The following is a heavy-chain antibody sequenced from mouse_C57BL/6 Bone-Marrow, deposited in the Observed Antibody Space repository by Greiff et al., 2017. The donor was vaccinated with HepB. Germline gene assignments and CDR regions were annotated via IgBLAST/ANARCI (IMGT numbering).Heavy chain of an antibody. CDR2: ISSGSSTI. Sequence: EVMLVESGGGLVKPGGSLKLSCAASGFTFSDYGMHWVRQAPEKGLEWVAYISSGSSTIYYADTVKGRFTISRDNAKNTLFLQMTSLRSEDTAMYYCARRRFTTVVAPGYFDVWGTGTTVTVSS. D-gene: IGHD1-1*01. CDR1: GFTFSDYG. V-gene: IGHV5-17*01. CDR3: ARRRFTTVVAPGYFDV. J-gene: IGHJ1*03.